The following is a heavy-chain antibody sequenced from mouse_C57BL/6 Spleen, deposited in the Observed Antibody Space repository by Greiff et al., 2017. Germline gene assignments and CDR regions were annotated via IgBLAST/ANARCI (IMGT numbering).Heavy chain of an antibody. CDR2: IYPGSGNT. D-gene: IGHD2-4*01. Sequence: VQLQESGAELVRPGASVKLSCKASGYTFTDYYINWVKQRPGQGLEWIARIYPGSGNTYYNEKFKGKATLTAEKSSSTAYMQLSSLTSEDSAVYFCARWDYESWFAYWGQGTLVTVSA. CDR3: ARWDYESWFAY. V-gene: IGHV1-76*01. J-gene: IGHJ3*01. CDR1: GYTFTDYY.